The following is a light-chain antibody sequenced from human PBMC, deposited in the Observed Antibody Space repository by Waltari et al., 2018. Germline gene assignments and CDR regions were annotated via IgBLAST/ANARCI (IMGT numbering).Light chain of an antibody. J-gene: IGLJ1*01. CDR3: YSSDSTGLRV. V-gene: IGLV3-10*01. CDR2: EDT. CDR1: ELPRKY. Sequence: SYDLTQTPSASVSPGQTARITCPGHELPRKYAYWFQQKSGQAPRLVIYEDTKRPSGIPERFSGSSSGTVATLTITGAQVDDEADYYCYSSDSTGLRVFGGGTTVVVL.